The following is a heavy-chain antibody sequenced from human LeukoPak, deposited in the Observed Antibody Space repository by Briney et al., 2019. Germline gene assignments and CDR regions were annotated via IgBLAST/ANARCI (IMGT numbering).Heavy chain of an antibody. V-gene: IGHV3-66*01. CDR3: ARDTQLAVAGTDYYYGMDV. Sequence: GGSLRLSCAASGFTVSSNYMSWVRQAPGKGPEWVSVIYSGGSTYYADSVKGRFTISRDNSKNTLYLQMNSLRAEDTAVYYCARDTQLAVAGTDYYYGMDVWGQGTTVTVSS. CDR2: IYSGGST. D-gene: IGHD6-19*01. J-gene: IGHJ6*02. CDR1: GFTVSSNY.